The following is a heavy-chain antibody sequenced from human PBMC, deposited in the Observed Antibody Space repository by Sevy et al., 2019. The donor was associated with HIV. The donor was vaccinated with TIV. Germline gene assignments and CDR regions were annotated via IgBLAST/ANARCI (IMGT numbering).Heavy chain of an antibody. CDR2: ISYDGSNK. CDR1: GFTFSSYA. Sequence: GGSLRLSCAASGFTFSSYAMHWVRQAPGKGLEWVAVISYDGSNKYYADSVKGRFTISRDNSKNTLYLQMNSLRAEDTAVYYCARGGLYYYGSGSYYNAPHYYYGMDVWGQGTTVTVSS. CDR3: ARGGLYYYGSGSYYNAPHYYYGMDV. D-gene: IGHD3-10*01. J-gene: IGHJ6*02. V-gene: IGHV3-30-3*01.